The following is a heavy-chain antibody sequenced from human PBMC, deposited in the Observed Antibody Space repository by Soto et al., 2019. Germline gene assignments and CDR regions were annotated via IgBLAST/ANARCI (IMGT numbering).Heavy chain of an antibody. CDR2: VYHSGST. D-gene: IGHD3-3*01. CDR3: ARAVGVAGTGEGFDY. V-gene: IGHV4-4*02. Sequence: QVQLQESGPGLVKPSGTLSLTCVVSGGSINNNHWWSWVRQPPGKRLEWIGEVYHSGSTNYNPSLSSRVTISMDNSKNQFSLILSSVTAADTAVYYCARAVGVAGTGEGFDYWGQGTLVTVSS. J-gene: IGHJ4*02. CDR1: GGSINNNHW.